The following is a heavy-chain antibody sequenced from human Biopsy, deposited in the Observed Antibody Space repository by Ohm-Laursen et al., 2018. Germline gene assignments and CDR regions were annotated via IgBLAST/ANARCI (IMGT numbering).Heavy chain of an antibody. J-gene: IGHJ6*02. Sequence: SLRLSCTASGFTFNNYGMQWVRQAPGKGLEWVAFIFYDGSNTYYADSVKGRFTISRDNSRDTLYLQMSSLRAEDTAVYYCAKDRYNYTPIGGFSMDVWGQGTTVTVPS. D-gene: IGHD5-18*01. V-gene: IGHV3-30*18. CDR2: IFYDGSNT. CDR1: GFTFNNYG. CDR3: AKDRYNYTPIGGFSMDV.